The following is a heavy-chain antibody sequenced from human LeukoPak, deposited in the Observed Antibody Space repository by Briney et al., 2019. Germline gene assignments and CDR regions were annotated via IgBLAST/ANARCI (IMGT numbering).Heavy chain of an antibody. CDR1: GFTFDDYA. D-gene: IGHD2-2*01. CDR3: AKDVGSTSTGAFDI. J-gene: IGHJ3*02. CDR2: ISWNSGRI. Sequence: PGRSLRLSCAASGFTFDDYAMHWVRQAPGKGLEWVSGISWNSGRIGYADSVKGRFTISRDNAKNSLHLQMNSLRAEDTALYYCAKDVGSTSTGAFDIWGQGTMVTVSS. V-gene: IGHV3-9*01.